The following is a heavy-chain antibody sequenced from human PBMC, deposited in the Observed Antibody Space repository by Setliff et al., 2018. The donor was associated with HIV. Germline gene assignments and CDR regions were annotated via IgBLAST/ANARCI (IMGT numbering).Heavy chain of an antibody. Sequence: SETLSLTCTVSGDGISSWQWSWIRQPPGKALEWIGYAYYSGSTNYNPSLKSRVTISIDMSKNQFSLKLNSVTAADTAVYYCARGGLRVRGAIDSFDYWGQGTLVTVSS. CDR2: AYYSGST. D-gene: IGHD3-10*01. CDR3: ARGGLRVRGAIDSFDY. CDR1: GDGISSWQ. J-gene: IGHJ4*02. V-gene: IGHV4-59*12.